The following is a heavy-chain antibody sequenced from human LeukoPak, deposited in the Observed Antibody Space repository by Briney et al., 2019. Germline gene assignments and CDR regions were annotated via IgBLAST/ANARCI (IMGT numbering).Heavy chain of an antibody. J-gene: IGHJ6*03. CDR2: ISGSGGST. CDR1: GFTFSSYA. Sequence: GGSLRLSCAASGFTFSSYAMSWVRQAPGKGLEWVSAISGSGGSTYYADSVKGRFTISRDNSKNTLYLQMNSLRAEDTAVYYCAKARYGGNSDCYYYMDVWGKGTTVTVSS. V-gene: IGHV3-23*01. CDR3: AKARYGGNSDCYYYMDV. D-gene: IGHD4-23*01.